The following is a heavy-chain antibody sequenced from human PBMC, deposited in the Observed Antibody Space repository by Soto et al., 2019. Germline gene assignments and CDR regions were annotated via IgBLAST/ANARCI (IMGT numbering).Heavy chain of an antibody. D-gene: IGHD2-15*01. J-gene: IGHJ6*02. Sequence: EVKLLESGGGLGQPGGSLRLACEASGLMFSNYAMNWVRRAPGKGLEWVSGISGSGGSTYYADSVKGRFVVSRENSDNVMYLQMNSLRPEDTAVYYCGGVATPYDYYYGMDVWGQGTTVTVSS. CDR3: GGVATPYDYYYGMDV. CDR2: ISGSGGST. CDR1: GLMFSNYA. V-gene: IGHV3-23*01.